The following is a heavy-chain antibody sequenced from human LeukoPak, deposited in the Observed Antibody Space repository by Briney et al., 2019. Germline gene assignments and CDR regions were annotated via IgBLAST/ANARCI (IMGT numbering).Heavy chain of an antibody. CDR3: VKDAVSFNSIYNPFDI. V-gene: IGHV3-23*01. Sequence: GRSLRLSCAVSGFTFSSYSMSWVRQAPGKGLEWVSTIGDPTKTYYADSVRGRFTISRDDSQSTLFLQMNSLRADDTALYYCVKDAVSFNSIYNPFDIWGQGTMVTVS. CDR2: IGDPTKT. J-gene: IGHJ3*02. D-gene: IGHD1-14*01. CDR1: GFTFSSYS.